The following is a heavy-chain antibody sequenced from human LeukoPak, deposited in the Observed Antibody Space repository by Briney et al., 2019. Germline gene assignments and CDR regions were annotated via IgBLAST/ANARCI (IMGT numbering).Heavy chain of an antibody. D-gene: IGHD6-19*01. V-gene: IGHV1-2*02. CDR3: AGDLVAGTGNWFDP. CDR1: GYTLTGYY. J-gene: IGHJ5*02. Sequence: ASVKVSCKASGYTLTGYYMHWVRQAPGQGLEWMGWINPNSGGTNYAQKFQGRVTMTRDTSISTAYMELSRLRSDDTAVYYCAGDLVAGTGNWFDPWGQGTLVTVSS. CDR2: INPNSGGT.